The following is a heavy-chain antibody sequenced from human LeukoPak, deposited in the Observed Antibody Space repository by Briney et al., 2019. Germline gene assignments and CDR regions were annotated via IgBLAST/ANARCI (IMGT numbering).Heavy chain of an antibody. CDR1: GYSISSGYY. J-gene: IGHJ6*03. V-gene: IGHV4-38-2*02. CDR2: IYYSGST. Sequence: SETLSLTCTVSGYSISSGYYWSWIRPPPGKGLEWIGSIYYSGSTYYNPSLKSRVTISVDTSKNQFSLKLSSVTAADTAVYYCARDGGSSLYYYYYYYMDVWGKGTTVTVSS. CDR3: ARDGGSSLYYYYYYYMDV. D-gene: IGHD6-6*01.